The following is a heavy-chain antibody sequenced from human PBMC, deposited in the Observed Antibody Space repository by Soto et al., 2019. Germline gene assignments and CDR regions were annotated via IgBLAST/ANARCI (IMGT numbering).Heavy chain of an antibody. Sequence: ASVKVSCKASGYTFTVYYMHWVRQAPGQGLEWMGWINPNSGGTNYAQKFQGWVTMTRDTSISTAYMELSRLRSDDTAVYYCARDPSGVFYDYIWGSYRYTITDAYDIWGQGTMVTVSS. CDR1: GYTFTVYY. J-gene: IGHJ3*02. CDR3: ARDPSGVFYDYIWGSYRYTITDAYDI. D-gene: IGHD3-16*02. V-gene: IGHV1-2*04. CDR2: INPNSGGT.